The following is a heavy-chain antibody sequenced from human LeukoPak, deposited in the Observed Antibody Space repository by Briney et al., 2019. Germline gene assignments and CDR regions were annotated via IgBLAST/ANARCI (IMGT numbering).Heavy chain of an antibody. CDR3: ARAPGFSGYALTNRYYFDY. D-gene: IGHD5-12*01. Sequence: SETLSLTCTVSGGSVSSGSYYWRWIRQPPGKGLEWIGYIYYSGSTNYNPSLKSRVTISVDTSKNQFSLKLSSVTAADTAVYYCARAPGFSGYALTNRYYFDYWGQGTLVTVSS. V-gene: IGHV4-61*01. CDR1: GGSVSSGSYY. J-gene: IGHJ4*02. CDR2: IYYSGST.